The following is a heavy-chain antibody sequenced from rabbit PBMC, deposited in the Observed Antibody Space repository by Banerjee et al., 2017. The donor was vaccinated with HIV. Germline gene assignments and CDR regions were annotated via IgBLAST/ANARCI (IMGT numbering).Heavy chain of an antibody. V-gene: IGHV1S40*01. Sequence: QSLEESGGDLVKPGASLTLTCTASGFSFSSNYWMCWVRQAPGKGLEWIACIGAGSSGTTYYASWAKGRFTISKTSSTTVTLQMTSLTAADTATYFCARDAGYAGSNLWGQGTLVTVS. CDR3: ARDAGYAGSNL. CDR1: GFSFSSNYW. CDR2: IGAGSSGTT. D-gene: IGHD4-2*01. J-gene: IGHJ4*01.